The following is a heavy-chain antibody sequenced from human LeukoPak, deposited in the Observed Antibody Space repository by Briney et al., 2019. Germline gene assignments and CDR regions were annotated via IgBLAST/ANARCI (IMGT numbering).Heavy chain of an antibody. V-gene: IGHV1-18*01. CDR2: ISAYNGNT. Sequence: ASVKVSCKASGGTFSSYAISWVRQAPGQGLEWMGWISAYNGNTNYAQKLQGRVTMTTDTSTSTAYMELRSLRSDDTAVYYCARSSVAGKPVTPPYYWGQGTLVTVSS. CDR3: ARSSVAGKPVTPPYY. D-gene: IGHD6-19*01. CDR1: GGTFSSYA. J-gene: IGHJ4*02.